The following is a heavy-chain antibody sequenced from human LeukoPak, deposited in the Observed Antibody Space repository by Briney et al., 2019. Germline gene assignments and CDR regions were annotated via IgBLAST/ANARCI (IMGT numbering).Heavy chain of an antibody. V-gene: IGHV3-23*01. CDR1: GFTFWSYT. J-gene: IGHJ4*02. D-gene: IGHD5-12*01. CDR3: ARKLSGYAPFDC. Sequence: GGSLRLSCAASGFTFWSYTMSWVRQAPGKGLEWVSAISGGGDSTYYADSVKGRFTISRDNPRSTLYLQMSSLRAEDTAVYYCARKLSGYAPFDCWGQGTLVTVSS. CDR2: ISGGGDST.